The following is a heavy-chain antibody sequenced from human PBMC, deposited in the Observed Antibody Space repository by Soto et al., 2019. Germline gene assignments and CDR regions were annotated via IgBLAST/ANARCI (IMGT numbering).Heavy chain of an antibody. J-gene: IGHJ6*02. Sequence: EVQLVESGGGLVQPGGSLRLSCTASGFSLSTSWMTWVRQAPGKGLEWVANIMQDGSDKYYVDSVKGRFTISSDNAKNSLYLQMTSLRAEDTAVYYCASKRLYFYGLDVWDQGTTVTVSS. CDR1: GFSLSTSW. CDR2: IMQDGSDK. CDR3: ASKRLYFYGLDV. V-gene: IGHV3-7*01.